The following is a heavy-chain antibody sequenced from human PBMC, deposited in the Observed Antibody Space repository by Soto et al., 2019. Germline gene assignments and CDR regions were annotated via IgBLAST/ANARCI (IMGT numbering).Heavy chain of an antibody. D-gene: IGHD6-19*01. J-gene: IGHJ5*02. Sequence: QVKLVESGGGVVQPGRSLRLSCAASGFTFSSYGMHWVRQAPGKGLEWVAVISPDGSNKDYADSVKGRFTISRDNSKNTLYLQMNSLRVEDTAVYYCAKPCSSLQWPPFDPWGHGTLVTVSS. CDR3: AKPCSSLQWPPFDP. CDR1: GFTFSSYG. CDR2: ISPDGSNK. V-gene: IGHV3-30*18.